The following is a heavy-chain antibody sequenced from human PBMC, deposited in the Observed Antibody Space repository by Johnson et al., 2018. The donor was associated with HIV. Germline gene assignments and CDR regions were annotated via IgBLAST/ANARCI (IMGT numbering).Heavy chain of an antibody. D-gene: IGHD6-13*01. Sequence: VQLVESGGGVVRPGGSLRLSCAASGFTFDDYGMSWVRQAPGKGLEWVSVVSATGDSTYYADSVKGRFTISRDNSKNTLYVQMNSLRAEDTAIYHCARATSASGTDNDAFDIWGQGTMVTVSS. CDR2: VSATGDST. CDR3: ARATSASGTDNDAFDI. CDR1: GFTFDDYG. J-gene: IGHJ3*02. V-gene: IGHV3-23*04.